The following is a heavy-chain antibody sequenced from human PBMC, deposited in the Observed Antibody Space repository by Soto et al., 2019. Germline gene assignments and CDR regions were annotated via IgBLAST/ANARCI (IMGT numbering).Heavy chain of an antibody. J-gene: IGHJ4*02. CDR3: ARPYYYDTSGYLSFDY. Sequence: SETLSLTCTVSGNSISSGDYYWSWVRQSPGKGLDWIGYIYYSGSAYYNPSLKSRPTISVDTSRNQFSLELTSVTAADTAVYYCARPYYYDTSGYLSFDYWGQGTLVTVSS. V-gene: IGHV4-30-4*01. CDR1: GNSISSGDYY. CDR2: IYYSGSA. D-gene: IGHD3-22*01.